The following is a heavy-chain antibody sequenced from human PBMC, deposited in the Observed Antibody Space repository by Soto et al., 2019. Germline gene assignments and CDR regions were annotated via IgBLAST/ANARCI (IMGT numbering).Heavy chain of an antibody. CDR3: AKDEVRTPSLYAMDV. V-gene: IGHV3-30*18. D-gene: IGHD3-10*01. CDR1: GFTFSTYG. J-gene: IGHJ6*02. Sequence: GGSLRLSCAASGFTFSTYGMHWVRQAPGKGLEWVTLISYDGSNKNYADSVKGRFTISRDNSKNTLYLQMSSLRVEDTAVYYCAKDEVRTPSLYAMDVWGQGTTVTVSS. CDR2: ISYDGSNK.